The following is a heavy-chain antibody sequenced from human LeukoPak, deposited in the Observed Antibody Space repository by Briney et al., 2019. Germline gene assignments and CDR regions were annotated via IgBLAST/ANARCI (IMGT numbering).Heavy chain of an antibody. CDR1: GFTFSSYW. V-gene: IGHV3-7*01. J-gene: IGHJ3*02. Sequence: PGGSLRLSCAASGFTFSSYWMSWVRQAPGKGLEWVANIKQDGSEKYYEDSVKGRFTISRDNAKNSLYLQMNSLRAEDTAVYYCAREASGWGAVAGTRAFDIWGQGTMVTVSS. CDR3: AREASGWGAVAGTRAFDI. D-gene: IGHD6-19*01. CDR2: IKQDGSEK.